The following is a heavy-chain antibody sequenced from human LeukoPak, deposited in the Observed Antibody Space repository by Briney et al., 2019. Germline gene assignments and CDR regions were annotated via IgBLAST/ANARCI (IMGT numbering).Heavy chain of an antibody. CDR1: GGSISSGGYS. J-gene: IGHJ4*02. Sequence: SQTLSLTCAVSGGSISSGGYSWSWIRQPPGKGLEWIGYIYHSGSTYYNPSLKSRVTISVDRSKNQFSLKLSSVTAADTAVYYCARGASSGYVFYFDYWGQGTLVTVSS. CDR3: ARGASSGYVFYFDY. D-gene: IGHD5-12*01. CDR2: IYHSGST. V-gene: IGHV4-30-2*01.